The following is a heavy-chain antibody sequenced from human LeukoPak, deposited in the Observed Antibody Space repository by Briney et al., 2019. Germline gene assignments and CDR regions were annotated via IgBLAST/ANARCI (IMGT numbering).Heavy chain of an antibody. CDR3: ARGRPGGYFDY. J-gene: IGHJ4*02. CDR1: GFTFSSYW. CDR2: INSDGSSS. Sequence: RGSLRLSCAPSGFTFSSYWMHWVRQAPGKGLVWVSRINSDGSSSIYADSVKGRFTISRDNAENTLYLQMSSLRAEDTAVYYCARGRPGGYFDYWGQGTLVTVSS. D-gene: IGHD3-10*01. V-gene: IGHV3-74*01.